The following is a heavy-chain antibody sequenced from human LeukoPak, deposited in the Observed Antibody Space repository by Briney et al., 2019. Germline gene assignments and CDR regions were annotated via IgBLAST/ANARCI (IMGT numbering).Heavy chain of an antibody. J-gene: IGHJ4*02. CDR3: AREVGRGFDY. CDR1: GYRFTGYY. CDR2: ISAYNSNT. Sequence: ASVKVSCKASGYRFTGYYMHWVRQAPGQGLEWMGWISAYNSNTHYAQKLQGRVTMTTDTPTSTAYMEVRSLRSDDTAVYYCAREVGRGFDYWGQGTLVTVSS. V-gene: IGHV1-18*04. D-gene: IGHD1-26*01.